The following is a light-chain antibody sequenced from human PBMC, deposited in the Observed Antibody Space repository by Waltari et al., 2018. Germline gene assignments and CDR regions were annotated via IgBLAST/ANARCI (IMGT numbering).Light chain of an antibody. CDR2: AAS. V-gene: IGKV1-9*01. CDR1: PGISNF. CDR3: QQLNSYQWT. J-gene: IGKJ1*01. Sequence: IQLTQSPSPLSASVGARVTITCRASPGISNFLAWYQQKPGKAPKLLIYAASTLQSGVPSRFSGSGSGTDFTLTISSLQPEDFATYFCQQLNSYQWTFGQGTKVDIK.